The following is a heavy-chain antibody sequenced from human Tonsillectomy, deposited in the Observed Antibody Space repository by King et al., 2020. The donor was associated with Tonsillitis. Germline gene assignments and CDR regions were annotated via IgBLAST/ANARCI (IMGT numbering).Heavy chain of an antibody. CDR3: AKLWGGKFYGDDNWFDP. CDR1: GFTFSSYA. D-gene: IGHD4-17*01. CDR2: ISGSGGST. J-gene: IGHJ5*02. Sequence: VQLVESGGGLVQPGGSLRLSCAASGFTFSSYAMSWVRQAPGKGLEWVSAISGSGGSTYYADSVKGRFTISRDNSKNTLYLQMNSLRAEDTAVYYCAKLWGGKFYGDDNWFDPWGQGTLVTVSS. V-gene: IGHV3-23*04.